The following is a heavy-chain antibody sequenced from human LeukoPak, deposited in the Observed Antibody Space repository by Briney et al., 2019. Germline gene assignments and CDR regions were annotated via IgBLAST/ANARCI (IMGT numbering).Heavy chain of an antibody. Sequence: ASVKVSCKASGYTFTGYYMHWVRQAPGQGLEWMGWINPNSGGTNYAQKFQGRVTMTRDTSISTAYMELSSLRPEDTAVYYCARGLGPIFGVVIRLAYYYMDVWGKGTTVTVSS. CDR2: INPNSGGT. V-gene: IGHV1-2*02. D-gene: IGHD3-3*01. J-gene: IGHJ6*03. CDR1: GYTFTGYY. CDR3: ARGLGPIFGVVIRLAYYYMDV.